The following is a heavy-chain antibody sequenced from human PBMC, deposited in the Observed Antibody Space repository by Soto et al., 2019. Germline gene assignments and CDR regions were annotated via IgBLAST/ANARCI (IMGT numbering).Heavy chain of an antibody. Sequence: QVQLVESGGGVVQPGRSLRLSCAASGFTFSSYGMHWVRQAPGKGLEWVAVISYDGSNKYYADSVKGRFTISRDNSKNSLYLQMNSLRAEDTAVYYCAKSRPGSGYYYSYYYYGMDVWGQGTTVTVSS. CDR1: GFTFSSYG. J-gene: IGHJ6*02. V-gene: IGHV3-30*18. D-gene: IGHD3-22*01. CDR2: ISYDGSNK. CDR3: AKSRPGSGYYYSYYYYGMDV.